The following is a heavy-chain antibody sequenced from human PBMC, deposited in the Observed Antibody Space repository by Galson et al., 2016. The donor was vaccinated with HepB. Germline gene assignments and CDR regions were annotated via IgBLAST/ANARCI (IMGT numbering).Heavy chain of an antibody. Sequence: SLRLSCAASGFVFSNFGLSWVRQAPGKGLEWVSGISDSGRDTYYADSVKGRFTISRDSSKNTLYLQMSSLTADDTAVYYCAREKKSRSSGYLNWFDPWGQGTLVTVSS. J-gene: IGHJ5*02. V-gene: IGHV3-23*01. CDR1: GFVFSNFG. CDR3: AREKKSRSSGYLNWFDP. CDR2: ISDSGRDT. D-gene: IGHD3-22*01.